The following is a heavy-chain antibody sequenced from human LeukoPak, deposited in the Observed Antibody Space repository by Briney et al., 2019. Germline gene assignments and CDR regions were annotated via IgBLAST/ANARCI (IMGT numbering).Heavy chain of an antibody. V-gene: IGHV3-66*01. J-gene: IGHJ4*02. CDR1: GFTVSTNY. CDR3: AKGSWGDN. CDR2: IYSGDTT. Sequence: HPGGSLRLSCAASGFTVSTNYMSWVRQAPGKGLEWVSVIYSGDTTFYADSVRGKFTISRDNAKNSLYLQMNDLRVEDTAVYYCAKGSWGDNWGQGTLVTVSS. D-gene: IGHD3-16*01.